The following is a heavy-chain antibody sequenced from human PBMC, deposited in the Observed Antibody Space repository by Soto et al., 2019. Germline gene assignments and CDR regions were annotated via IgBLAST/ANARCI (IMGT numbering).Heavy chain of an antibody. D-gene: IGHD4-17*01. J-gene: IGHJ6*02. V-gene: IGHV3-23*01. CDR2: ISGSGGST. Sequence: EVQLLESGGGLVQPGGSLRLSCAASGFTFSSYAMSWVRQAPGKGLEWVSAISGSGGSTYYADSVKGRFTISRDNSKNTLYLQMNSLRAEDTAVYYCANLPTVTTYYYYYGMDVWGQGTTVTVSS. CDR1: GFTFSSYA. CDR3: ANLPTVTTYYYYYGMDV.